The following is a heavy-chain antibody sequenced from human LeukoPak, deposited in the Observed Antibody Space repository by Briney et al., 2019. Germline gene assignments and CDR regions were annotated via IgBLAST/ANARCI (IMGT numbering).Heavy chain of an antibody. CDR2: INPNSGGT. J-gene: IGHJ6*02. D-gene: IGHD4/OR15-4a*01. CDR3: AKCCPMEV. Sequence: ASVKVSCKASGYTFTGYYMHWVRQAPGQGLEWMGWINPNSGGTNYAQSFRGRVTLTRDTSINTAYMELNRLISDDTAVYYCAKCCPMEVWGQGTTVTVSS. V-gene: IGHV1-2*02. CDR1: GYTFTGYY.